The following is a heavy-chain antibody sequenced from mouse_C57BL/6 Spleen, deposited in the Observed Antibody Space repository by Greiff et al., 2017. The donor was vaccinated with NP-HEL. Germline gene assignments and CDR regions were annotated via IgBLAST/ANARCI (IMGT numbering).Heavy chain of an antibody. Sequence: EVQLQQSGAELVRPGASVKLSCTASGFNIKDDYMHWVKQRPEQGLEWIGWIDPENGDTEYASKFQGKATITADTSSNTAYLQLSSLTSEDTAVYYCTTRRCEYISNDDDWGQGTTLTVAS. D-gene: IGHD2-12*01. V-gene: IGHV14-4*01. J-gene: IGHJ2*01. CDR3: TTRRCEYISNDDD. CDR2: IDPENGDT. CDR1: GFNIKDDY.